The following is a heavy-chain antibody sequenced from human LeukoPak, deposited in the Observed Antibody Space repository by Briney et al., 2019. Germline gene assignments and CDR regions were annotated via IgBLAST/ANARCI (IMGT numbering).Heavy chain of an antibody. CDR3: ASHVGATGMSLDYFDY. J-gene: IGHJ4*02. D-gene: IGHD1-26*01. Sequence: SEALSLTCVVSGYTISCRYYWGWIRQPPGKGLGWVGSIYHSGSTYYNPSLKSRVTISVDTSKNQFSLKLSSVTAADTAVYYCASHVGATGMSLDYFDYWGQGTLVTVFS. V-gene: IGHV4-38-2*01. CDR2: IYHSGST. CDR1: GYTISCRYY.